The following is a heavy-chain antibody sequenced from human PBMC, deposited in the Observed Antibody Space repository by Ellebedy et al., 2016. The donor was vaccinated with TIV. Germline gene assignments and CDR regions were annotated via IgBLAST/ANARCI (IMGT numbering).Heavy chain of an antibody. CDR2: IKQDGSEK. CDR1: GFTFSIYW. J-gene: IGHJ4*02. Sequence: GESLKISCAASGFTFSIYWMSWVRQAPGKGLEWVANIKQDGSEKYYVDSVKGRFTISRDNAKNSLFLQMNSLRAEDTAVYYCARDLDVDYWGQGTLVTVSS. CDR3: ARDLDVDY. V-gene: IGHV3-7*01. D-gene: IGHD3/OR15-3a*01.